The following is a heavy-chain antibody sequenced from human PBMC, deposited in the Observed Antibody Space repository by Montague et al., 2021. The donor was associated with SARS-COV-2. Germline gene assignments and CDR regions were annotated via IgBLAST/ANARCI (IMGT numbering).Heavy chain of an antibody. CDR3: AIPMVRGFSRAFDI. CDR2: INQSGST. V-gene: IGHV4-34*01. CDR1: GGSFSGYY. Sequence: SETLSLTCAVDGGSFSGYYWGWIRQPPGKGLEWIGEINQSGSTNXXPSLKSRVTISVDTSKNQFSLKLSSVTAADTAVYYCAIPMVRGFSRAFDIWGQGTMVTVSS. J-gene: IGHJ3*02. D-gene: IGHD3-10*01.